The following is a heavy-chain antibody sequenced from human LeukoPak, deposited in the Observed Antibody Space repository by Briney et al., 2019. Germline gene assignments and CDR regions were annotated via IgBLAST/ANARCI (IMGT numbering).Heavy chain of an antibody. CDR1: GFTFSRYA. CDR3: AKSWWELRGGWFDP. D-gene: IGHD1-26*01. Sequence: GRSLRLSCAVSGFTFSRYAMSWVRQAPGKGLEWVLAISGSGGSTYYADSVKGRFTISRDNSKNTLYLQMNSLRAEDTAVYYCAKSWWELRGGWFDPWGQGTLVTVSS. CDR2: ISGSGGST. V-gene: IGHV3-23*01. J-gene: IGHJ5*02.